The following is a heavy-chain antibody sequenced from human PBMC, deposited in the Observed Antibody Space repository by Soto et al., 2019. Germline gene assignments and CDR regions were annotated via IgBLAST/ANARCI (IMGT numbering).Heavy chain of an antibody. V-gene: IGHV4-4*02. CDR3: ARRSAYPRAHDC. CDR2: MHHGGGT. CDR1: GDLISSDDW. J-gene: IGHJ4*02. D-gene: IGHD3-3*01. Sequence: QVQLQESGPGLVKPSGTLSLTCAVSGDLISSDDWWSWVRQPPGKGLEWIGEMHHGGGTNYNPPLKSRVSISVDKSKNQFSLNLNSVTAADTAVYHCARRSAYPRAHDCWGQGTLVTVSS.